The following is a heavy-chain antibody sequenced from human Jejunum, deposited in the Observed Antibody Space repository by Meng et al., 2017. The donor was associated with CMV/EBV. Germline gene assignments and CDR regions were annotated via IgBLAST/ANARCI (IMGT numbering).Heavy chain of an antibody. CDR1: GSIISGDSY. V-gene: IGHV4-30-4*08. CDR2: IYYSGST. D-gene: IGHD3-22*01. CDR3: ARSPARGYSWVGWFDP. J-gene: IGHJ5*02. Sequence: GSIISGDSYWSWIRQPPGKGLEWIGYIYYSGSTYYNPSLKSRVTISVDTSKNQFSLKLSSVTAADTAVYYCARSPARGYSWVGWFDPWGQGTLVTVSS.